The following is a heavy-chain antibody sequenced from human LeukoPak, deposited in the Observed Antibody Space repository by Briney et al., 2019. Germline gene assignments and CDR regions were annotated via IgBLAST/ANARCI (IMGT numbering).Heavy chain of an antibody. J-gene: IGHJ4*02. CDR2: ISGSSSHT. CDR1: GFTFSDYY. CDR3: ARGSTYYDSSGQVPFDY. D-gene: IGHD3-22*01. Sequence: PGGSLRLSCVVSGFTFSDYYMNWIRQAPGKGLEWLSYISGSSSHTLYADSVKGRFTISRDNTKNSLYLQMNTLRAEDTAVYYCARGSTYYDSSGQVPFDYWGQGTLVTVSS. V-gene: IGHV3-11*06.